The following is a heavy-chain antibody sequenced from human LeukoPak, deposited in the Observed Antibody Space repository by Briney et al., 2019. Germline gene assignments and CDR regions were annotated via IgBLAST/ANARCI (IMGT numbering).Heavy chain of an antibody. CDR3: ARDSGTTGEVKFDP. CDR1: GGSFSGYY. CDR2: INHSGST. Sequence: SETLSLTCAVYGGSFSGYYWSWIRQPPGKGLEWIGEINHSGSTNYNPSLKSRVTMSVDTSKNQFSLNLTPVTAADTAIYYCARDSGTTGEVKFDPWGQGILVTVSS. D-gene: IGHD3-10*01. V-gene: IGHV4-34*01. J-gene: IGHJ5*02.